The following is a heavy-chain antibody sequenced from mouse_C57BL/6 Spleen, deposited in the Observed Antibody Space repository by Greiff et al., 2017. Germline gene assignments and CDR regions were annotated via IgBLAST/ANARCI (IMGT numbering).Heavy chain of an antibody. CDR2: IYPSDSET. J-gene: IGHJ3*01. V-gene: IGHV1-61*01. CDR3: AILPRGFAY. Sequence: QVQLQQPGAELVRPGSSVKLSCKASGYTFTSYWMDWVKQRPGQGLEWIGNIYPSDSETHYNKKFKDKATVTVDKSSSTVYMQLRSLTSEDSAVCYCAILPRGFAYWGQGTLVTVSA. CDR1: GYTFTSYW.